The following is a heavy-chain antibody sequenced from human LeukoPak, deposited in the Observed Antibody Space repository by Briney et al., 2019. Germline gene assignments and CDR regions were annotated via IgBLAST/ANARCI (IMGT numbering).Heavy chain of an antibody. Sequence: SETLSLTCTVSGASITGHYLTWIRQPPGNGLEWIGYISHIGSTNYNPSLKSRVTISVDTSKNQFPLKLTSVTAADTALYYCARDRISKNALDMWGQGTTVTVSS. CDR2: ISHIGST. CDR3: ARDRISKNALDM. V-gene: IGHV4-59*11. J-gene: IGHJ3*02. D-gene: IGHD4-11*01. CDR1: GASITGHY.